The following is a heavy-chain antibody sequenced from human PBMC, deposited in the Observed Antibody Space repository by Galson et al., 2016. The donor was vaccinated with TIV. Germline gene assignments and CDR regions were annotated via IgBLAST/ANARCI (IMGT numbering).Heavy chain of an antibody. V-gene: IGHV4-38-2*01. J-gene: IGHJ6*03. Sequence: SETLSLTCVVSGSSISSGFWWSWIRQPPGRRLEWIGNVYTTGSTNYNTSLKSRVTISVDTSTNQFSLTLNSVTAADTAVYYCARHGVGYNSGPRGYYYYFYMDVWGKGTTVAVSS. CDR1: GSSISSGFW. CDR2: VYTTGST. D-gene: IGHD1-20*01. CDR3: ARHGVGYNSGPRGYYYYFYMDV.